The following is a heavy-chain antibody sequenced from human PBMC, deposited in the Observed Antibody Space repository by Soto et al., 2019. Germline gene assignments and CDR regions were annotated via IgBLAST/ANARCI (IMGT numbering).Heavy chain of an antibody. CDR1: GGSISSGDYY. V-gene: IGHV4-30-4*01. J-gene: IGHJ4*02. D-gene: IGHD4-17*01. CDR3: AIYGCTAVYFHS. Sequence: QVQLQQSGPGLVKPSQTLSLTCTVSGGSISSGDYYWSWIRQPPGKGLEWIGYISYSGSTYYNPSLKRRLPISVDTSKNPFSLKLSSVTAADTDVYYCAIYGCTAVYFHSWGQSTLVTVSS. CDR2: ISYSGST.